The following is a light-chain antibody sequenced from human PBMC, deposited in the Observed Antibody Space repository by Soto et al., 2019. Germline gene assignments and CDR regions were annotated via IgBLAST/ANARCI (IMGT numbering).Light chain of an antibody. V-gene: IGLV2-8*01. CDR2: EVN. Sequence: QSVLTQPPSASGSPGQSVAISCTGTSSDVGGYNYVSWYQQHPGKAPELMIYEVNKRPSGVPDRFSGSKSGNTASLTASGLQAEDEADYYCSSYAGSSNVFGTGTKVTVL. CDR1: SSDVGGYNY. J-gene: IGLJ1*01. CDR3: SSYAGSSNV.